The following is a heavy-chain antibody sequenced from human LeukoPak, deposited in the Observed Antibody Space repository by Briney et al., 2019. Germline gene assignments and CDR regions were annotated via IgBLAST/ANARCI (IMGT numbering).Heavy chain of an antibody. D-gene: IGHD3-22*01. V-gene: IGHV1-2*02. CDR1: GYTFTGYY. CDR3: SRDLRGVVVIISRGFDY. Sequence: ASVKVSCKASGYTFTGYYMHWVRQAPGQGLEWMGLINPNSGGTKYAHKFQGRLTMTRDTSINTPYLELNSLRSDDTAVHYCSRDLRGVVVIISRGFDYWGQGTLVTVSS. CDR2: INPNSGGT. J-gene: IGHJ4*02.